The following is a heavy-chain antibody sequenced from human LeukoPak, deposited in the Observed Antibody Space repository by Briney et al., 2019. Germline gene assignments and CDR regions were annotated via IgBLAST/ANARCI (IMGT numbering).Heavy chain of an antibody. V-gene: IGHV1-18*01. CDR1: GYTFTSYG. CDR2: ISAYNGNT. CDR3: ARDFLEVPAAWELKQQLVSTALFDY. D-gene: IGHD6-13*01. J-gene: IGHJ4*02. Sequence: ASVKVSCKASGYTFTSYGISWVRQAPGQGLEWMGWISAYNGNTNYAQKLQGRVTMTTDTSTSTAYMELRSLRSDDTAVYYCARDFLEVPAAWELKQQLVSTALFDYWGQGTLVTVSS.